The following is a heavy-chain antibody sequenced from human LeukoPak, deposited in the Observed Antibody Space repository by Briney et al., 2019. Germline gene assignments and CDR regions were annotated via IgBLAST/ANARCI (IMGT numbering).Heavy chain of an antibody. CDR3: ARGAVAVAGPLDRYYYYYMDV. Sequence: ASVKVSCKASGYTFTNYDINWVRQAPGQGLEWMGWMNPKSGNTDYAQKFQGRVTITWNTSISTAYMELSSLRSEDTAVYYCARGAVAVAGPLDRYYYYYMDVWGKGTTVTVSS. CDR1: GYTFTNYD. J-gene: IGHJ6*03. D-gene: IGHD6-19*01. V-gene: IGHV1-8*03. CDR2: MNPKSGNT.